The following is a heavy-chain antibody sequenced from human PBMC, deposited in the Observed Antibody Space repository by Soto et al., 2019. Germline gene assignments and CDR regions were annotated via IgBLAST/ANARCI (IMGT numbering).Heavy chain of an antibody. J-gene: IGHJ2*01. CDR1: GFIFSTYA. CDR2: ISAGGGST. CDR3: AKAIGIWGYFDL. Sequence: EVQVSESGGGLVRPGGSLRLSCAASGFIFSTYAMGWVRQAPGKGLEWVSAISAGGGSTYYADSVKGRFTISRDNSHNAVYLQMNSLRAEETAVYYCAKAIGIWGYFDLWGRGTLVTVSS. V-gene: IGHV3-23*01. D-gene: IGHD3-16*01.